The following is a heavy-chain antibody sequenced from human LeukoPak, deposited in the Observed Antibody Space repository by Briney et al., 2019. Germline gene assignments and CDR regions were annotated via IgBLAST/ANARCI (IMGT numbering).Heavy chain of an antibody. D-gene: IGHD3-16*02. CDR2: INHSGST. CDR1: GGSFSGYY. Sequence: SKTLSLTCAVYGGSFSGYYWSWIRQPPGKGLEWIGEINHSGSTNYNPSLKSRVTISVDTSKNQFSLKLSSVTAADTAVYYCARGLTVYDYIWGSYRSRSWFDPWGQGTLVTVSS. CDR3: ARGLTVYDYIWGSYRSRSWFDP. J-gene: IGHJ5*02. V-gene: IGHV4-34*01.